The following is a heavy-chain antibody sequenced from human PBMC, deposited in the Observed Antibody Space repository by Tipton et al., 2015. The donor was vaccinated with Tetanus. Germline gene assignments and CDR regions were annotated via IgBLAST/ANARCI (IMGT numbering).Heavy chain of an antibody. Sequence: TLSLTCTVSGGSISSYYWSWIRQPAGKGLEWIGRIYTSESTNYNPSLKSRLTMSVDTSKNQFSLKLSSVTAADTAVYYCARQITAADAFDTWGQGTMVTVSS. CDR2: IYTSEST. CDR1: GGSISSYY. V-gene: IGHV4-4*07. CDR3: ARQITAADAFDT. J-gene: IGHJ3*02. D-gene: IGHD3-16*01.